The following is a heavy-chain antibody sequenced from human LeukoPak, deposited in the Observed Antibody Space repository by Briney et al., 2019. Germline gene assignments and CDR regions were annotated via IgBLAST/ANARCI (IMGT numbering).Heavy chain of an antibody. CDR1: GYTFTGYY. D-gene: IGHD1-1*01. CDR2: IIPILGIA. J-gene: IGHJ6*02. V-gene: IGHV1-69*04. Sequence: ASVKVSCKASGYTFTGYYMHWVRQAPGPGLEWMGRIIPILGIANYAQKFQGRVTITADKSTSTAYMELSSLRSEDTAVYYCARVLERRKYYYYGMDVWGQGTTVTVSS. CDR3: ARVLERRKYYYYGMDV.